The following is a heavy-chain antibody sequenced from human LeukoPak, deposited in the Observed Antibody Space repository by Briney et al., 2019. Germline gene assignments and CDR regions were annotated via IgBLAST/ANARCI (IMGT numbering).Heavy chain of an antibody. D-gene: IGHD3-22*01. J-gene: IGHJ3*02. CDR1: GFTFSSYT. CDR2: ISSDSSYI. V-gene: IGHV3-21*01. CDR3: AREISRDYYDSSGDLTDI. Sequence: PGGSLRLSCAASGFTFSSYTMNWVRQAPGKGLEWVSSISSDSSYIYYADSVKGRFTISRDNAKNSLYLQMNSLRAEDTAAYYCAREISRDYYDSSGDLTDIWGQGTMVTVSS.